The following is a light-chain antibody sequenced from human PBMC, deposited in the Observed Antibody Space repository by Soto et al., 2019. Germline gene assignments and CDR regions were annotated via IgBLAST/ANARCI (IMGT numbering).Light chain of an antibody. CDR2: LNSDGSH. Sequence: QSVLTQSPSASASLGTSVKLTCTLSSGRSSYAIAWHQQQPEKGPRYLMKLNSDGSHNKGDGIHDRFSGSSSGAERYLTISSLQSEDEADNYCQTWGTGTVVFGGGTKLTVL. J-gene: IGLJ2*01. CDR3: QTWGTGTVV. CDR1: SGRSSYA. V-gene: IGLV4-69*01.